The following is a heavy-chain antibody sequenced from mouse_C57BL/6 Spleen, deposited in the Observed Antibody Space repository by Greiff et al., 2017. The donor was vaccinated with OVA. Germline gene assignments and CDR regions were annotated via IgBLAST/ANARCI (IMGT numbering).Heavy chain of an antibody. J-gene: IGHJ3*01. CDR2: IDPSDSYT. CDR3: ARRDYSNPWFAY. D-gene: IGHD2-5*01. CDR1: GYTFTSYW. Sequence: LMESGAELVMPGASVKLSCKASGYTFTSYWMHWVKQRPGQGLEWIGEIDPSDSYTNYNQKFKGKSTLTVDKSSSTAYMQLSSLTSEDSAVYYCARRDYSNPWFAYWGQGTLVTVSA. V-gene: IGHV1-69*01.